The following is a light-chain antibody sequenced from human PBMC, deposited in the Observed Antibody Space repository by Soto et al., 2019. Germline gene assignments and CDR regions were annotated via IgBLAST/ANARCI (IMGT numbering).Light chain of an antibody. Sequence: EIVLTQSPGTLSLSPGERATLSCRASQSVSSSYLAWYQQKPGQAPRLLIYGASSRATGIPDRFSGSGSGTDFTLTISRLEPDDFAVYYCHQYGSSPPTFGQGTKVEIK. V-gene: IGKV3-20*01. J-gene: IGKJ1*01. CDR2: GAS. CDR3: HQYGSSPPT. CDR1: QSVSSSY.